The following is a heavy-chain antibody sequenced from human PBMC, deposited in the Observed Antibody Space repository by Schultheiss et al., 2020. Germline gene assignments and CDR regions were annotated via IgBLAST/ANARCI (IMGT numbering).Heavy chain of an antibody. CDR1: GGSISSYY. V-gene: IGHV4-59*01. Sequence: SETLSLTCTVSGGSISSYYWSWIRQPPGKGLEWIGEINHSGSTNYNPSLKSRVTISVDTSKNQFSLKLSSVTAADTAVYYCARDRDYYGSGSYPPYNWFDPWGQGTLVNGYS. D-gene: IGHD3-10*01. CDR2: INHSGST. CDR3: ARDRDYYGSGSYPPYNWFDP. J-gene: IGHJ5*02.